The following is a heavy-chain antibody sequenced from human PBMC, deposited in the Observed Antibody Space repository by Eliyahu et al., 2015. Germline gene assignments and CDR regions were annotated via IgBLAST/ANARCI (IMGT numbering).Heavy chain of an antibody. V-gene: IGHV1-18*01. CDR1: GYTFTTYG. Sequence: QVQLVQSGPEVRKPGASVKVXXXTSGYTFTTYGISWVRQAPGQGLEWMGWITPYNGNTNYAQKLQGRVTMTTDTSTSTAYMELRSLRSDDTAVYYCAREVAVAGSWFDPWGQGTLVTVSS. D-gene: IGHD6-19*01. CDR3: AREVAVAGSWFDP. J-gene: IGHJ5*02. CDR2: ITPYNGNT.